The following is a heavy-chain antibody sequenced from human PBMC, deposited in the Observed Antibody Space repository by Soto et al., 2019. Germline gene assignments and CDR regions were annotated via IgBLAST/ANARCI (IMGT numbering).Heavy chain of an antibody. CDR1: GGTFSSYA. J-gene: IGHJ6*02. Sequence: QVQLVQSGAEVKKPGSSVKVSCKASGGTFSSYAISWVRQAPAQGLEWMAGIIPLFGTADYAQKFQGRVTITADESTSTAYMELNSLRSEDRDVYYCASNYGGYRYYYGMEVWGQGTTVSVSS. CDR3: ASNYGGYRYYYGMEV. D-gene: IGHD4-17*01. V-gene: IGHV1-69*12. CDR2: IIPLFGTA.